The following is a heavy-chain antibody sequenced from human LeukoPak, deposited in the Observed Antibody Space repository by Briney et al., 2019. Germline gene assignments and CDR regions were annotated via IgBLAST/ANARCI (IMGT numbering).Heavy chain of an antibody. CDR3: TLGANYYDRNTYYFTDY. CDR1: GGSFSGYY. CDR2: INHSGST. V-gene: IGHV4-34*03. D-gene: IGHD3-22*01. Sequence: SETLSLTCAVYGGSFSGYYWSWIRQPPGKGLEWIGEINHSGSTNYNPSLKSRATLSLDTSKNQFSLRLSSVTAADTALYFCTLGANYYDRNTYYFTDYWGQGTLVTASS. J-gene: IGHJ4*02.